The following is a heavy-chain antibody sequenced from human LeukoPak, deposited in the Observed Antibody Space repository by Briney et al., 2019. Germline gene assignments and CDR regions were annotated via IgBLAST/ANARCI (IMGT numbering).Heavy chain of an antibody. V-gene: IGHV4-4*09. J-gene: IGHJ4*02. CDR3: ATIKRGNIFGYFDF. D-gene: IGHD5-18*01. Sequence: SETLSLTCAVSGASMNTHYWSWIRQPPGKGLEWIGYMLDTVTTKDNPSLKSRFTLSADTSRNQFSLRLTSVTAADTAVYYCATIKRGNIFGYFDFWGQGIPVTVSS. CDR1: GASMNTHY. CDR2: MLDTVTT.